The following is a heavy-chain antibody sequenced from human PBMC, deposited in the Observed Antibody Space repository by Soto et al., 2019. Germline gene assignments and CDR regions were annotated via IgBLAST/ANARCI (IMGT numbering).Heavy chain of an antibody. CDR3: ARGDFWSKNMDV. Sequence: GGSLRLSCAASGFTFSSYDMHWVRQATGKGLEWVSAIGTAGDTYYPGSVKGRFTISRENAKNSLYLQMNSLRAGDTAVYYCARGDFWSKNMDVWGKGTTVTVSS. J-gene: IGHJ6*03. CDR2: IGTAGDT. CDR1: GFTFSSYD. D-gene: IGHD3-3*01. V-gene: IGHV3-13*01.